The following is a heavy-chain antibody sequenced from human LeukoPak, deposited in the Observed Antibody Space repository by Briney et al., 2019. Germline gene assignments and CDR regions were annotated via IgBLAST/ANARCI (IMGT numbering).Heavy chain of an antibody. CDR3: AKARYSSSWSPYYYGMDV. J-gene: IGHJ6*02. D-gene: IGHD6-13*01. V-gene: IGHV3-23*01. CDR2: ISGSGGST. CDR1: GFTFSSYA. Sequence: GGSLRLSCAASGFTFSSYAMSWVRQAPGKGLEWVSAISGSGGSTYYADSVKGRFTISRDNSKNTLYLQMNSLRAEDTAVYYCAKARYSSSWSPYYYGMDVWGQGTTVTVSS.